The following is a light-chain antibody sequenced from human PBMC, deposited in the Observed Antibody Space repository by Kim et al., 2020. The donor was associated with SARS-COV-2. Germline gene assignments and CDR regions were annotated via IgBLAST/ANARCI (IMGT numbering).Light chain of an antibody. J-gene: IGKJ1*01. CDR1: QTIGSDY. CDR2: GAS. Sequence: LSPGERAPLSCRASQTIGSDYLAWYQQKPGQAPRLLIYGASTRATGTPDRFSGSGSGTDFSLTISRLEPEDFAVYYCHQYDRSRTFGQGTKVDIK. CDR3: HQYDRSRT. V-gene: IGKV3-20*01.